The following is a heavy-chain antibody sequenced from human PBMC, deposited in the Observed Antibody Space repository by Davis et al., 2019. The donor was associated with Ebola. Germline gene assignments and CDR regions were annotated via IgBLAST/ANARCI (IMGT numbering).Heavy chain of an antibody. CDR3: AREGDSVVVPAAIPGPGYYGMDV. CDR2: ISAYNGNT. J-gene: IGHJ6*02. V-gene: IGHV1-18*01. D-gene: IGHD2-2*02. Sequence: ASVKVSCKASGYTFTSYGISWVRQAPGQGLEWMGWISAYNGNTNYAQKPQGRVTMTTDTSTSTAYMELRSLRSDDTAVYYCAREGDSVVVPAAIPGPGYYGMDVWGQGTTVTVSS. CDR1: GYTFTSYG.